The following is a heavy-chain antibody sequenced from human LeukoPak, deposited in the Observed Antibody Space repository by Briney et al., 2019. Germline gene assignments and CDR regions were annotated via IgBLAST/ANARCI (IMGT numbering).Heavy chain of an antibody. J-gene: IGHJ6*04. CDR3: AELGITMIGGV. V-gene: IGHV3-7*01. Sequence: GGSLRLSCAASGFTFSTCWMSWVRQAPGKGLEWVANIKQDGGEKYYVDSVQGRFTISRDNAKNSLYLQMNSLRAEDTAVYYCAELGITMIGGVWGKGTTVTISS. CDR2: IKQDGGEK. D-gene: IGHD3-10*02. CDR1: GFTFSTCW.